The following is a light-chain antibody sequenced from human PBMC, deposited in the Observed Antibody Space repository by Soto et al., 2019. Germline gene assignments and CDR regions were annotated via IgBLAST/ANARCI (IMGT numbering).Light chain of an antibody. V-gene: IGKV4-1*01. CDR3: QQYYSTPYT. Sequence: DIVMTQSPDSLAVSLGERATINCKSSQNILYSSNNKKYLAWYQQKPGQPPKLLIYWASTRESGVPDRFSGSGSATDFTLTISTLQAEDVAVYYCQQYYSTPYTFGQGTKLELK. CDR1: QNILYSSNNKKY. CDR2: WAS. J-gene: IGKJ2*01.